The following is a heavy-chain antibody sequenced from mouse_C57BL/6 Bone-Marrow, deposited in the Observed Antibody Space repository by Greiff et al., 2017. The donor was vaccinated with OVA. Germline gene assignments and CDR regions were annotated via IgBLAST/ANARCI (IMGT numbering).Heavy chain of an antibody. J-gene: IGHJ3*01. CDR1: GYTFTDYY. CDR3: ASSGGYGNSAWFAY. D-gene: IGHD2-10*02. CDR2: IYPNNGGN. Sequence: DVQLQQSGPELVKPGASVKMSCKASGYTFTDYYIHWVKQSHGQSLEWIGYIYPNNGGNGYNKKFKGKATLTVDQSASTAYMELRSLTSDDSAVYYGASSGGYGNSAWFAYWGQGTLVTVSA. V-gene: IGHV1-34*01.